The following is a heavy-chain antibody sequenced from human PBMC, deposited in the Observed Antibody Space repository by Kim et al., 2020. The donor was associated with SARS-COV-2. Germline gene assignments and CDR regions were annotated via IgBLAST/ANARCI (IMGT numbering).Heavy chain of an antibody. D-gene: IGHD3-22*01. J-gene: IGHJ4*02. CDR1: GYTFTTYA. V-gene: IGHV7-4-1*02. CDR2: INTNTGSP. Sequence: ASVKVSCTTSGYTFTTYAMNWVRQAPGQGLEWMGWINTNTGSPTYAQGFTGRFVFSLDTSVSTAYLQISSLEAEDTAVYYCARDDRGDSSGFYYDYWGQGTLVTVSS. CDR3: ARDDRGDSSGFYYDY.